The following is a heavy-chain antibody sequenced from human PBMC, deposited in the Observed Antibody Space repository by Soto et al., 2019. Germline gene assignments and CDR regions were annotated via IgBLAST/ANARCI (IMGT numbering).Heavy chain of an antibody. D-gene: IGHD6-13*01. CDR3: ASLPQQLVDY. CDR2: ISSSSTYT. J-gene: IGHJ4*02. CDR1: GFTFSDYY. V-gene: IGHV3-11*06. Sequence: GGSLRLSCAATGFTFSDYYMSWIRQAPGKGLEWVSYISSSSTYTNYADSVKGRFTISRDNAKNSLYLQMNSLRAEDTAVYYCASLPQQLVDYWGQGTLVTVSS.